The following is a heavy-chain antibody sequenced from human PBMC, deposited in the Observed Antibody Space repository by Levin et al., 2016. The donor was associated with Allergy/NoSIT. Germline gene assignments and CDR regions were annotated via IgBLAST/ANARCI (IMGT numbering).Heavy chain of an antibody. D-gene: IGHD4-17*01. CDR2: INPSGGST. CDR3: ARVVYGDTFDY. Sequence: ASVKVSCKASGYTFTSYYMHWVRQAPGQGLEWMGIINPSGGSTSYAQKFQGRVTMTRDTSTSTVYMELSRLRSDDTAVYYCARVVYGDTFDYWGQGTLVTVSS. J-gene: IGHJ4*02. V-gene: IGHV1-46*01. CDR1: GYTFTSYY.